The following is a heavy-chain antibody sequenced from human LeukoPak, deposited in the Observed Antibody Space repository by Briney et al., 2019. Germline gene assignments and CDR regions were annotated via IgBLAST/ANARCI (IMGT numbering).Heavy chain of an antibody. Sequence: SVNVSCKVSGYTLTELFMHWLRQAPGKGLEWMGGFDPEDGETIYAQKFQSRVTMTEDTSTDTAYMELSSLRSEDTGVYYCATDISLSSGYVYGGQGTLVTVPS. D-gene: IGHD3-22*01. J-gene: IGHJ4*02. V-gene: IGHV1-24*01. CDR3: ATDISLSSGYVY. CDR2: FDPEDGET. CDR1: GYTLTELF.